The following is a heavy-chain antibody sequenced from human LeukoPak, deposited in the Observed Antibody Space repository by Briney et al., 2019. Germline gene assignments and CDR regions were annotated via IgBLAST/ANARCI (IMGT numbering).Heavy chain of an antibody. CDR1: GGSISSYY. CDR3: ARHRDFWSGYYYFDY. CDR2: IYYSGST. Sequence: PSETLSLTCTVSGGSISSYYWSWIRKPPGKGLEWIGYIYYSGSTNYNPSLKSRVTISVDTSKNQFSLKLSSVTAADTAVYYCARHRDFWSGYYYFDYWGQGTLGTVSS. J-gene: IGHJ4*02. D-gene: IGHD3-3*01. V-gene: IGHV4-59*08.